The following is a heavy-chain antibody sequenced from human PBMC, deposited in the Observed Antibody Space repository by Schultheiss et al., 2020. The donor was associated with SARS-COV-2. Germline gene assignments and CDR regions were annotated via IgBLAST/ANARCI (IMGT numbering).Heavy chain of an antibody. V-gene: IGHV4-4*02. Sequence: SETLSLTCAVSGGSISISDWYSWVRQSPGKGLEWIGEINHSGTTNYKSSLKRRITMSMVKFKNKFSLKLTSVTAADTAIYFCARAAYLGGYSWGQGTRVTVSS. CDR2: INHSGTT. J-gene: IGHJ4*02. D-gene: IGHD3-10*01. CDR3: ARAAYLGGYS. CDR1: GGSISISDW.